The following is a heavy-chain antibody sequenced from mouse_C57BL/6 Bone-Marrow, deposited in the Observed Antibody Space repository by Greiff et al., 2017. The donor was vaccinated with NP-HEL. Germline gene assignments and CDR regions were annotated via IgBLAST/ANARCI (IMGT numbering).Heavy chain of an antibody. V-gene: IGHV5-4*01. CDR2: ISDGGSYT. D-gene: IGHD1-1*01. Sequence: EVQLVESGGGLVKPGGSLKLSCAASGFTFSSYAMSWVRQTPEKRLEWVATISDGGSYTYYPDNVKGRFTISRDNAKNNLYLQRSHLKSEDTTMYYCARLLLLYLDYWGQGTTLTVSS. J-gene: IGHJ2*01. CDR1: GFTFSSYA. CDR3: ARLLLLYLDY.